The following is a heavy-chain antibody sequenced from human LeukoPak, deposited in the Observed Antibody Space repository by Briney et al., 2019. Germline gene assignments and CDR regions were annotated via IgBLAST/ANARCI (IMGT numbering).Heavy chain of an antibody. J-gene: IGHJ1*01. Sequence: PGGSLRLSCVASGFTVSSNYMSWVRQAPGKGLEWVSVIYSGGNTYYADSVKGRFTISRDNSKNTLYLQMNSLRAEDTAVYYCAKDDDWGRYKHWGQGTLVTVSS. CDR2: IYSGGNT. CDR1: GFTVSSNY. D-gene: IGHD3-16*01. CDR3: AKDDDWGRYKH. V-gene: IGHV3-53*01.